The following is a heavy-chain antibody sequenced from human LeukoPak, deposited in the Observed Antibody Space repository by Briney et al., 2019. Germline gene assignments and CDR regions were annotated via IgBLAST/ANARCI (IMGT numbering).Heavy chain of an antibody. CDR1: GFTFSSYA. V-gene: IGHV3-30-3*01. Sequence: GGSLRLSCAASGFTFSSYAMHWVRQAPGKGLEWVAVISYDGSNKYYADSVKGRFTISRDNSKNTLYLQMNSLRAEDTAVYYCAKDLEAYFDYWGQGTLVTVSS. J-gene: IGHJ4*02. CDR2: ISYDGSNK. CDR3: AKDLEAYFDY. D-gene: IGHD3-3*01.